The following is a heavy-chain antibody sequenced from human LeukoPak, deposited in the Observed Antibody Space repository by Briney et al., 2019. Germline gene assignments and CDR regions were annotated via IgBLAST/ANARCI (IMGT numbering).Heavy chain of an antibody. D-gene: IGHD2-2*01. V-gene: IGHV3-74*01. J-gene: IGHJ4*02. CDR1: GFTFSSSW. Sequence: GGSLRLSCAASGFTFSSSWMHWVRQAPGKGLVWVSRINPDESTTTYADSAKGRFTISRDNAKNTLYLQMNSLRAEDTAVYYCARNTRTSFDIWGQGTLVTVSS. CDR2: INPDESTT. CDR3: ARNTRTSFDI.